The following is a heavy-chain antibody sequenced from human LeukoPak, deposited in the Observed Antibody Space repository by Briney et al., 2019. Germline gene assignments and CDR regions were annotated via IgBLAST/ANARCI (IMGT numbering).Heavy chain of an antibody. D-gene: IGHD1-26*01. CDR3: ASLVGATRYFDY. Sequence: SVKVSCKASGGTFSSYTISWVRQAPGQGLEWMGRIIPILGIANYAQKFQGRVTITADKSTSTAYMELSSLRSKDTAVYYCASLVGATRYFDYWGQGTLVTVSS. CDR1: GGTFSSYT. J-gene: IGHJ4*02. V-gene: IGHV1-69*02. CDR2: IIPILGIA.